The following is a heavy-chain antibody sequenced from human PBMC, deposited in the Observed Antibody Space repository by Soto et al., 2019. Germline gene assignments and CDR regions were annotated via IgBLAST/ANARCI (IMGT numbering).Heavy chain of an antibody. CDR2: IKSEIDGGAV. V-gene: IGHV3-15*01. D-gene: IGHD4-17*01. J-gene: IGHJ4*02. Sequence: EVQLVESGGDLVKPGEYLRLSCAASGITFMTAWMSWVRQAPGKGLEWVGRIKSEIDGGAVDYAAPVKGRFTISRDDSKNTLFLQMNSLKTEDTALYYCTTDVPFTYGALDSWGQGTLVTVSS. CDR1: GITFMTAW. CDR3: TTDVPFTYGALDS.